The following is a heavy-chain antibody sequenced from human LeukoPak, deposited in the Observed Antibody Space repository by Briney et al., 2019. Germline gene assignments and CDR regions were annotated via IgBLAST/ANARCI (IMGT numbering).Heavy chain of an antibody. CDR1: GFTFSSYG. D-gene: IGHD3-22*01. Sequence: GGSLRLSCAASGFTFSSYGMNWVRQAPGKGLEWVSAISGSGGSTYYADSVKGRFTISRDNSKNTLYLQMNSLRAEDTAVYYCAKEIDDSSGYYGIGAFDIWGQGTMVTVSS. CDR2: ISGSGGST. CDR3: AKEIDDSSGYYGIGAFDI. V-gene: IGHV3-23*01. J-gene: IGHJ3*02.